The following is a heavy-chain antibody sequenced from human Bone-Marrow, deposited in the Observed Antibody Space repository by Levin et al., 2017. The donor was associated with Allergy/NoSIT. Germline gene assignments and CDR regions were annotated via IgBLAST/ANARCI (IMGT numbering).Heavy chain of an antibody. D-gene: IGHD2-2*01. CDR1: GFTFSNYA. J-gene: IGHJ5*02. Sequence: GGSLRLSCAASGFTFSNYAMHWVRQAPGKGLEWVAVVTYEGSNKYYADSVKGQFTISRDTSKNTLNLQMNSLRPEDTGVYYCAREASAGYCTDSSCYPDNWFDPWGQGTLVTVSS. CDR2: VTYEGSNK. V-gene: IGHV3-30-3*01. CDR3: AREASAGYCTDSSCYPDNWFDP.